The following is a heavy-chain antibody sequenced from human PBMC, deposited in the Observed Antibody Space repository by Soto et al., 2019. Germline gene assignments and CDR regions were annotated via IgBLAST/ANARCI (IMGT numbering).Heavy chain of an antibody. J-gene: IGHJ6*02. V-gene: IGHV1-69*06. CDR3: ARSEGGYCSGGSCLVGMDV. CDR2: IIPIFGTA. Sequence: SVKVSCKASGGTFSSYAISWVRQAPGQGLEWMGGIIPIFGTANYAQKFQGRVTITADKSTSTAYMELSSLRSEDTAVYYCARSEGGYCSGGSCLVGMDVWGQGTTVTVSS. CDR1: GGTFSSYA. D-gene: IGHD2-15*01.